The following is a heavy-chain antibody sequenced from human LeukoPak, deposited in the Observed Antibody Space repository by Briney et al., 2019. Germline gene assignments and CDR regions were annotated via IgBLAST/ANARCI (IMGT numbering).Heavy chain of an antibody. J-gene: IGHJ4*02. CDR1: GXSISSHY. CDR3: ARDGYRSSWVD. Sequence: SETLSLTCTVSGXSISSHYWSWIRQPAGKGLECIGLIYTSGSTNYSPSLKSRVTMSVDTSKNQSSLKVSSVTAADTAVYYCARDGYRSSWVDWGQGTLVTVSS. D-gene: IGHD6-13*01. CDR2: IYTSGST. V-gene: IGHV4-4*07.